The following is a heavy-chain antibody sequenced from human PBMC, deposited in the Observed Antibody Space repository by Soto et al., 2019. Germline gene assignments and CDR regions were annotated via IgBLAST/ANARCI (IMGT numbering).Heavy chain of an antibody. J-gene: IGHJ6*02. CDR3: AREEGYSYGYDAYYDGSGMSGVGMDV. Sequence: ASVKVSCKASGYTFTSYYMHWVRQAPGQGLEWMGIINPSGGSTSYAQKFQGRVTMTRDTSTSTVYMELSSLRSEDTAVYYCAREEGYSYGYDAYYDGSGMSGVGMDVWGQGTTVTVSS. D-gene: IGHD5-18*01. CDR1: GYTFTSYY. CDR2: INPSGGST. V-gene: IGHV1-46*01.